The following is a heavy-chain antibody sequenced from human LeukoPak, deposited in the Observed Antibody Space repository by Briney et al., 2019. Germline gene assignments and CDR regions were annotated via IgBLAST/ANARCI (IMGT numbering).Heavy chain of an antibody. CDR2: IYSGGST. J-gene: IGHJ3*02. CDR3: ARDRHDAFDI. V-gene: IGHV3-53*01. Sequence: GGSLRLSCAASGFTFSSHSMNWVRQAPGKGLEWVSVIYSGGSTYYADSVKGRFTISRDNSKNTLYLQMNSLRAEDTAVYYCARDRHDAFDIWGQGTMVTVSS. CDR1: GFTFSSHS.